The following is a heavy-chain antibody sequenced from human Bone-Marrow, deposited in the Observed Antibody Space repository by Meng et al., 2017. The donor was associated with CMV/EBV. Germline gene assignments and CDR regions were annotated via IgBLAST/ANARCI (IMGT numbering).Heavy chain of an antibody. Sequence: VGFGGAPAHPGSALRLSRPASGFTFRSDAMHGVRQAPVKGLEWVAVISDDGSNKSYADSVKGRFTISRDNSKHTLYRQMNSLRAEDTAVYYCARGAVGPSGDYCGQGTLVTVSS. CDR3: ARGAVGPSGDY. D-gene: IGHD1-26*01. CDR2: ISDDGSNK. CDR1: GFTFRSDA. J-gene: IGHJ4*02. V-gene: IGHV3-30-3*01.